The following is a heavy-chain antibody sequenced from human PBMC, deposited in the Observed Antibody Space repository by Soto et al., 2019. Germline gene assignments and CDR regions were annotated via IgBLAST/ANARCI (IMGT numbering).Heavy chain of an antibody. Sequence: GGSLRLSCAASGFTFSSYAMTWVHQAPGKGLEWVSAISSSGGSTYYADSVKGRFTISRDNSKNTLYLQMNSLRAEDTAVYYCAKGTYDYGDSYFDYWGQGTLVTVSS. CDR2: ISSSGGST. CDR1: GFTFSSYA. CDR3: AKGTYDYGDSYFDY. V-gene: IGHV3-23*01. J-gene: IGHJ4*02. D-gene: IGHD4-17*01.